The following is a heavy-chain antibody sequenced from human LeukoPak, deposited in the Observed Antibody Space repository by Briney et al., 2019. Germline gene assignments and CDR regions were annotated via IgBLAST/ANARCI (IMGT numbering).Heavy chain of an antibody. CDR1: GGTFSIYA. V-gene: IGHV1-46*01. Sequence: GAWVKVSCKASGGTFSIYAISWVRHAPGQGLEWMGISNPSGGSTSYAQKFQGRVTMTRDMSTSTVYMELSSLRSEDTAVYYCARDPGRYDSSAQDAFDIWGQGKMVTVSS. J-gene: IGHJ3*02. CDR2: SNPSGGST. CDR3: ARDPGRYDSSAQDAFDI. D-gene: IGHD3-22*01.